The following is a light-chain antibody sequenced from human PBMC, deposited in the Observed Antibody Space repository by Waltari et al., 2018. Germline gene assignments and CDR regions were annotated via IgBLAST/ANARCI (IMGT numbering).Light chain of an antibody. Sequence: QLVLTQSPSASASLGASVKLTCTLSSGHSSNVIAWLQQQPEKGPRGVMKVNSDGSHRKGDVFPVRFSGSSSGAARYLTIANRQSEDEADYYGQTGGHGTWVFGGGTKLTVL. J-gene: IGLJ3*02. V-gene: IGLV4-69*01. CDR1: SGHSSNV. CDR3: QTGGHGTWV. CDR2: VNSDGSH.